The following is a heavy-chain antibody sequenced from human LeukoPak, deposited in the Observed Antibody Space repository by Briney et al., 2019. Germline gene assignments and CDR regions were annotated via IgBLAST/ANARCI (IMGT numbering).Heavy chain of an antibody. V-gene: IGHV4-59*12. Sequence: PSETLSLTCTVSGGSISSYYWSWIRQPPGKGLEWIGYIYYSGSTNYNPSLKSRVTISVDKSKNQFSLKLSSVTAADTAVYYCARWYYDFWSGYPSGSAFDIWGQGTMVTVSS. D-gene: IGHD3-3*01. CDR1: GGSISSYY. J-gene: IGHJ3*02. CDR3: ARWYYDFWSGYPSGSAFDI. CDR2: IYYSGST.